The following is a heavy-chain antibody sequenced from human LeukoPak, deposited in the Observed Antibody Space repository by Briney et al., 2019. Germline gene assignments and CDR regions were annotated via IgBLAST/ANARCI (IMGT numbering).Heavy chain of an antibody. CDR1: GYTFTGYG. J-gene: IGHJ6*03. D-gene: IGHD3-3*01. CDR3: ARVVTIFGVVIQPTGDYYYMDV. CDR2: ISAYNGNT. Sequence: ASVKVSCKASGYTFTGYGISWVRQAPGQGLEWMGWISAYNGNTNYAQKLQGRVTMTTDTSTSTAYMELRSLRSDDTAVYYCARVVTIFGVVIQPTGDYYYMDVWGKGTTVTVSS. V-gene: IGHV1-18*01.